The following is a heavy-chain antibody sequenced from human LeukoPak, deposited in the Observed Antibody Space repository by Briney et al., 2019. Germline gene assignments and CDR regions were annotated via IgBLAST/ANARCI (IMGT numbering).Heavy chain of an antibody. CDR3: ARGGGDYEDPFDI. Sequence: GGSMRLSCAAYGFTFSSYEMNWVRQAPGKGLEWVSYISSSGSTIYYADSVKGRFTIARDNAKNSLYLQMNSLRAEDTAVYYCARGGGDYEDPFDIWGQGTMVTVSS. D-gene: IGHD4-17*01. J-gene: IGHJ3*02. V-gene: IGHV3-48*03. CDR1: GFTFSSYE. CDR2: ISSSGSTI.